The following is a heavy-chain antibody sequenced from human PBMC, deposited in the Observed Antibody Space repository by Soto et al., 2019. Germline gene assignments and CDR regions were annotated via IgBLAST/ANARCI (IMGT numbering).Heavy chain of an antibody. CDR3: AKGNDYDTSDRAFDM. CDR2: VNNDGTWT. J-gene: IGHJ3*02. D-gene: IGHD4-17*01. Sequence: EVQVLESGGGLVQPGGSLRLSCAASGFMFSSFAMSWVRQAPGKGLEWVAIVNNDGTWTSHPDSVTGRFTITRDNYKNNMQQQKNSLIIEDAAVDYCAKGNDYDTSDRAFDMWGQGTMVSVSA. V-gene: IGHV3-23*03. CDR1: GFMFSSFA.